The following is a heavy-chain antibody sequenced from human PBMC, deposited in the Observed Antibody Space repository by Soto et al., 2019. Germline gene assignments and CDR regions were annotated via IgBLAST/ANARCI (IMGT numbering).Heavy chain of an antibody. CDR3: ARGREYSGYDSFDY. Sequence: GGSLRLSCAASGFTFSSYAMHWVRQAPGKGLEYVSAISSNGGSTYYANSVKGRFTISRDNSKNTLYLQMGSLRAEDMAVYYCARGREYSGYDSFDYWGQGTLVTVSS. D-gene: IGHD5-12*01. J-gene: IGHJ4*02. CDR1: GFTFSSYA. V-gene: IGHV3-64*01. CDR2: ISSNGGST.